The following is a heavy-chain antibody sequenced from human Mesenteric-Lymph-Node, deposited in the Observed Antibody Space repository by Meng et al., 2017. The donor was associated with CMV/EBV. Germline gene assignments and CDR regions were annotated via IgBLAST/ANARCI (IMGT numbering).Heavy chain of an antibody. CDR3: ARERIAAAGSVFDY. V-gene: IGHV4-59*01. D-gene: IGHD6-13*01. CDR1: GGSISSYY. CDR2: IYYSGST. Sequence: CPVSGGSISSYYWSWIRQPPGKGLEWIGYIYYSGSTNYNPSLKSRVTISVDTSKNQFSLKLSSVTAADTAVYYCARERIAAAGSVFDYWGQGTLVTVSS. J-gene: IGHJ4*02.